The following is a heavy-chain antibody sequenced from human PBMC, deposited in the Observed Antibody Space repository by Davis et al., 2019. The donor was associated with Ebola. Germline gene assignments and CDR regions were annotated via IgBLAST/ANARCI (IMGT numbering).Heavy chain of an antibody. D-gene: IGHD5-24*01. Sequence: GGSLRLSCTGSGFNFGDSTLSWFRQAPGKGLEWVGFVRSEAYDGTTEYAASVKGRFTISRDNSKSIAYLHMNSVKIEDTAFYYCSRDEDGFKPFDYWGQGTLVTVSS. J-gene: IGHJ4*02. CDR2: VRSEAYDGTT. V-gene: IGHV3-49*03. CDR3: SRDEDGFKPFDY. CDR1: GFNFGDST.